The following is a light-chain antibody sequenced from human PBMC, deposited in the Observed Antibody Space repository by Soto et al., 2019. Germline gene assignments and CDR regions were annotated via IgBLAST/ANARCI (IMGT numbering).Light chain of an antibody. J-gene: IGKJ3*01. Sequence: ALTQSPATLSLSPGERATLSCRASQSVGNFLTWYQQKPGQPPTLLIYDASIRAAGFPARFSGSGSGTDFTLTISSLEPGEYAVYYCQHRHNFGPGTKVDLK. CDR2: DAS. CDR1: QSVGNF. CDR3: QHRHN. V-gene: IGKV3-11*01.